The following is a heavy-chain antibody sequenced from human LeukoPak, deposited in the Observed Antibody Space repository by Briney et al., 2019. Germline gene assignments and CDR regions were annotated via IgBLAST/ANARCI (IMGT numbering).Heavy chain of an antibody. CDR1: GFSFSSNW. Sequence: GGSLRLSCAASGFSFSSNWMHWVRQAPGKGLVWVSRVNSDGSGTSYADSVKGRFTISRDNSKNTLYLQMNSLRAEDTAVYYCARAYSSSYPADYWGQGTLVTVSS. CDR3: ARAYSSSYPADY. D-gene: IGHD6-6*01. CDR2: VNSDGSGT. J-gene: IGHJ4*02. V-gene: IGHV3-74*01.